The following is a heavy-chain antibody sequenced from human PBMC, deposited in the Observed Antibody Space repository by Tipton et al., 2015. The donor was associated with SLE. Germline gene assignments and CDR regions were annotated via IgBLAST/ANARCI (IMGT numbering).Heavy chain of an antibody. Sequence: TLSLTCAVSGGSISSSNWWSWVRQPPGKGLEWIGEIYHGGSTNYNPSLKSRVTISVDKSKNQFSLKLSSVTAADTAVYYCARGGGSSGWYDYYYYYMDVWGKGTTVTVSS. CDR2: IYHGGST. CDR1: GGSISSSNW. CDR3: ARGGGSSGWYDYYYYYMDV. V-gene: IGHV4-4*02. D-gene: IGHD6-19*01. J-gene: IGHJ6*03.